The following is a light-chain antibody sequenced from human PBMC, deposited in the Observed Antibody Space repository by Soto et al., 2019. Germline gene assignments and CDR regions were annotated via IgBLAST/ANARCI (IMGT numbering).Light chain of an antibody. CDR1: SSDVGGYNY. V-gene: IGLV2-14*01. J-gene: IGLJ1*01. CDR2: EVT. CDR3: SSYTSSSYV. Sequence: QSALTQPASVSGSPGQSITISCTGTSSDVGGYNYVSWYQQHPGKAPKLMIYEVTNRPSGVSIRFSGSKSGNTASLTISGLQAEDEADYYCSSYTSSSYVFXTGTKVTVL.